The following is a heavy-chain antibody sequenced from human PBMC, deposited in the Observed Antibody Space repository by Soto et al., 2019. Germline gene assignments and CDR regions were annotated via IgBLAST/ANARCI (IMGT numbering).Heavy chain of an antibody. CDR1: GFTFSDYY. Sequence: PGGSLRLSCAASGFTFSDYYMNWIRQAPGKGLEWVSYISSSSSDTNYVDSVKGRFTISRDNAKNSLYLHMNSLRAEDTAVYYCASGLGGGYDNGGLDLWGQGTLVTVSS. D-gene: IGHD5-12*01. V-gene: IGHV3-11*06. J-gene: IGHJ5*02. CDR3: ASGLGGGYDNGGLDL. CDR2: ISSSSSDT.